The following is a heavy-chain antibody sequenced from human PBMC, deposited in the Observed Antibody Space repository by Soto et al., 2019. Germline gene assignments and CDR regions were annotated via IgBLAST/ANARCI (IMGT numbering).Heavy chain of an antibody. CDR2: ISGSGGST. D-gene: IGHD2-15*01. CDR3: AKEPLYCSGGSCYSPALTGDWYFDL. Sequence: EVQLLESGGGLVQPGGSLRLSCAASGFTFSSYAMSWVRQAPGKGLEWVSAISGSGGSTYYADSVKGRFTISRDNSKNTLYLQMNSLRAEDTAVYYCAKEPLYCSGGSCYSPALTGDWYFDLWGRCTVVTVSS. CDR1: GFTFSSYA. V-gene: IGHV3-23*01. J-gene: IGHJ2*01.